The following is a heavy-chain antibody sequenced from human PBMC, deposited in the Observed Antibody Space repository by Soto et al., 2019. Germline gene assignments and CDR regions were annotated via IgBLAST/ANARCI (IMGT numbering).Heavy chain of an antibody. V-gene: IGHV2-5*02. J-gene: IGHJ5*02. Sequence: QITLKESGPTLVEPTQTLTLTCTFSGFSLSTSGVGVGWIRQPPGKALECLALIYWDDDKSYSPSLKSRLTITKDTSKNQVVHRMTNMDPVDTGTYYSAHSQYDGLPFDPWGQGTLVTVSS. CDR3: AHSQYDGLPFDP. CDR1: GFSLSTSGVG. D-gene: IGHD3-16*01. CDR2: IYWDDDK.